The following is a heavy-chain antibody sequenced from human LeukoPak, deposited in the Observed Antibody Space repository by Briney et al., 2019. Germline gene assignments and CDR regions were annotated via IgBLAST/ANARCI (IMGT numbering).Heavy chain of an antibody. V-gene: IGHV3-23*01. CDR2: ISGSGGST. CDR1: GFTFSTYV. D-gene: IGHD4-17*01. CDR3: ARGNWTTVTTFYYYYYMDV. J-gene: IGHJ6*03. Sequence: PGGSLRLSCEASGFTFSTYVMNWVRQAPGKGLEWVSGISGSGGSTFYADSVKGRFTISRDNSKNTLYLQMNSLRTEDTAVYYCARGNWTTVTTFYYYYYMDVWGKGTTVTVSS.